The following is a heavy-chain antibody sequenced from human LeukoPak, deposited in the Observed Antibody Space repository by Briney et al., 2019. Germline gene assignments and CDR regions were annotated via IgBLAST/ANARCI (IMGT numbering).Heavy chain of an antibody. CDR3: AKDRYSGLNTIDY. CDR2: FSTRSNTI. J-gene: IGHJ4*02. D-gene: IGHD6-13*01. V-gene: IGHV3-48*02. CDR1: GFTFSGYS. Sequence: PGGSLRLSCAASGFTFSGYSMNWVRQAPGKGLEWVSYFSTRSNTISYADSVKGRFAISRDNAKNSLYLQMNSLRDEDTAVYYCAKDRYSGLNTIDYWGQGTLVTVSS.